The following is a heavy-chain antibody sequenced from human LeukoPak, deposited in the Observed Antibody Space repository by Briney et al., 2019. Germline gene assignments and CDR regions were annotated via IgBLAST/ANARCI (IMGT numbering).Heavy chain of an antibody. D-gene: IGHD6-19*01. CDR3: ARSYSSGWYAGYYFDY. V-gene: IGHV3-48*04. J-gene: IGHJ4*02. CDR2: ISSSSSTI. Sequence: GGSLRLSCAASGFTFSSYSMNWVRQAPGKGLEWVSYISSSSSTIYYADSVKGRFTISRDNAKNSLYLQMNSLRAEDTAVYYCARSYSSGWYAGYYFDYWGQGTLVTVSS. CDR1: GFTFSSYS.